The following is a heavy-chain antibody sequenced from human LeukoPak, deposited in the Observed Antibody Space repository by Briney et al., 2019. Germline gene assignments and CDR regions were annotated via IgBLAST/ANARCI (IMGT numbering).Heavy chain of an antibody. CDR2: INQDGSDK. CDR3: AKDDYYDTSGYRD. CDR1: GFTFSTYW. Sequence: GGSLRLSCAASGFTFSTYWMIWVRQAPGKGLEWVANINQDGSDKFYVDSVKGRFTISRDNAENSLYLQMNSLRADDTAVYYCAKDDYYDTSGYRDWGQGTLVTVSS. V-gene: IGHV3-7*01. D-gene: IGHD3-22*01. J-gene: IGHJ4*02.